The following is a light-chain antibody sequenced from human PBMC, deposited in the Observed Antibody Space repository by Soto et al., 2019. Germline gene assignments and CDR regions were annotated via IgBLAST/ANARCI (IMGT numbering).Light chain of an antibody. CDR3: QYYSGSQT. V-gene: IGKV3-20*01. CDR2: GAS. Sequence: IVLTQSPGTLSLSPGEGATLSCRASQSVNSLYFAWYQQKPGQAPRLLIYGASSRATGIPDRFSGSASGTDFAPTISRLETEDFAVYYCQYYSGSQTFGGGTKVDIK. CDR1: QSVNSLY. J-gene: IGKJ4*01.